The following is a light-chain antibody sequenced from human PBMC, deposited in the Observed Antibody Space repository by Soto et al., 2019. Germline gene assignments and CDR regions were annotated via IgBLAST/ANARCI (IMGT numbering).Light chain of an antibody. CDR1: QGISSY. J-gene: IGKJ2*01. CDR3: QQLSRYPYT. Sequence: DIPLTQSPSFLSASVGDRVTITCRASQGISSYLAWYQQKPGKAPKLLIYAASTLQTGVPSRFGGSGSGTDFTLTISNLQSEDFATSYCQQLSRYPYTFGQATKLEIK. V-gene: IGKV1-9*01. CDR2: AAS.